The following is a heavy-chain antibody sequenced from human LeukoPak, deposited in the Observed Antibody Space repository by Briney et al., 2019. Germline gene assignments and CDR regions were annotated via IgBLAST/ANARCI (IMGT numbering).Heavy chain of an antibody. CDR1: GGTFSSYT. CDR3: ARVGAPRGSSWSRIDY. Sequence: SVKVSCKASGGTFSSYTISWVRQAPGQGLEWMGGIIPIFGTANYAQKFQGRVTITADDSTSTGYMELSSLRSEDTAVYYCARVGAPRGSSWSRIDYSGEGTLVTVSS. D-gene: IGHD6-13*01. CDR2: IIPIFGTA. V-gene: IGHV1-69*13. J-gene: IGHJ4*02.